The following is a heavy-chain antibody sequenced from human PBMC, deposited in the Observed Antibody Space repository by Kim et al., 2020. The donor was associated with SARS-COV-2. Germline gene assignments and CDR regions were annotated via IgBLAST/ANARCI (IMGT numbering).Heavy chain of an antibody. CDR2: IIPIVGTA. J-gene: IGHJ6*02. CDR1: GGTFSSYA. D-gene: IGHD5-12*01. V-gene: IGHV1-69*13. Sequence: SVKVSCKASGGTFSSYAISWVRQAPGQGLEWMGGIIPIVGTATYAQKFQGRVTITADESTSTAYMELSSLRSEDTAVYYCARGDLSGYDLSPYYYYGMDVWGQGTTVTVSS. CDR3: ARGDLSGYDLSPYYYYGMDV.